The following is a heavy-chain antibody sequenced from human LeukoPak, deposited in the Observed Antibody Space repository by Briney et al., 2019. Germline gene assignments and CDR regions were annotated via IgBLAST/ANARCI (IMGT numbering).Heavy chain of an antibody. CDR1: GGSFSGYY. CDR2: INHSGST. CDR3: ARGSPPLVSGYYTFYSYGMDV. J-gene: IGHJ6*02. Sequence: PSETLSLTCAVYGGSFSGYYWSWIRQPPGKGLEWIGEINHSGSTNYNPSLKSRVTISVDTSKNQFSLKLSSVTAADTAVYYCARGSPPLVSGYYTFYSYGMDVWGQGTTVTVSS. V-gene: IGHV4-34*01. D-gene: IGHD3-3*01.